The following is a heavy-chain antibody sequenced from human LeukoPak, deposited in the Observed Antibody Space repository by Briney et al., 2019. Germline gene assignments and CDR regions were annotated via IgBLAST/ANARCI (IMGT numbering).Heavy chain of an antibody. Sequence: PSETLSLTCAVSGHSISSNYYWGLIRQPPRKGLELIGSIYHNGETYYSPPLKSGVTMSVDTSKNQFSLKLNSVTAADTAVYYCARQIDREVPVDSDHWGQGTLVTVSS. V-gene: IGHV4-38-2*01. CDR2: IYHNGET. CDR3: ARQIDREVPVDSDH. D-gene: IGHD2-2*01. J-gene: IGHJ4*02. CDR1: GHSISSNYY.